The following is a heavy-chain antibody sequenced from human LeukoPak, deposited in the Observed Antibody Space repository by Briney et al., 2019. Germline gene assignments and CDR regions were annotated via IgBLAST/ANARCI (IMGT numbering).Heavy chain of an antibody. CDR2: ISSSSSTI. J-gene: IGHJ4*02. V-gene: IGHV3-48*01. CDR3: ARDEALLWFGELLD. Sequence: GGSLRLSCAASGFTFSSYSMNWVRQAPGKGLEWVSYISSSSSTIYYADSVKGRSTISRDNAKNSLYLQMNSLRAEDTAVYYCARDEALLWFGELLDWGQGTLVTVSS. D-gene: IGHD3-10*01. CDR1: GFTFSSYS.